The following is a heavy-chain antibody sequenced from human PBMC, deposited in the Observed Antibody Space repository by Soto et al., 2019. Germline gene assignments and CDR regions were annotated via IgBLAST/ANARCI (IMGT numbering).Heavy chain of an antibody. CDR2: INHSGGT. CDR1: GGSFSAYY. V-gene: IGHV4-34*01. D-gene: IGHD6-13*01. CDR3: ARGRRQQLVRSKYDWFDP. Sequence: SETLCLTCAVYGGSFSAYYWSWIRQPPGKGLEWIGEINHSGGTNYNPSLKSRLAMSVDRSKNQVSLNLSSVTAADTAVYYCARGRRQQLVRSKYDWFDPWGQGTLVTVSS. J-gene: IGHJ5*02.